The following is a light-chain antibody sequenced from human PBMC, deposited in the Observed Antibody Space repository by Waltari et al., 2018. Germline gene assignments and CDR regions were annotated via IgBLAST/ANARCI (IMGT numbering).Light chain of an antibody. CDR1: NSNFGNDY. CDR2: END. J-gene: IGLJ3*02. CDR3: GTWDNSLSGGV. Sequence: QSVLTQPPSVSAAPGQKVTISCSGGNSNFGNDYVSWYQQLPGTAPKLLIYENDKRPSGIPDRFPGSKSGTSATLAITGLQSGDEANYYCGTWDNSLSGGVFGGGTWLTVL. V-gene: IGLV1-51*02.